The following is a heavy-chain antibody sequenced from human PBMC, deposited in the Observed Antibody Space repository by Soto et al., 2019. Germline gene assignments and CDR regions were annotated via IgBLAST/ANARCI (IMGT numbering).Heavy chain of an antibody. V-gene: IGHV4-59*01. CDR2: IYYSGST. Sequence: SETLSLTCTVSGGSISSYYWSWIRQPPGKGLEWIGYIYYSGSTNYNPSLKSRVTISVDTSKNQFSLKLSSVTAADTAVYYCAGHRNYGWGGSGGRGGGSPLALLDLWGQGTLVPVPS. J-gene: IGHJ5*02. CDR1: GGSISSYY. D-gene: IGHD3-10*01. CDR3: AGHRNYGWGGSGGRGGGSPLALLDL.